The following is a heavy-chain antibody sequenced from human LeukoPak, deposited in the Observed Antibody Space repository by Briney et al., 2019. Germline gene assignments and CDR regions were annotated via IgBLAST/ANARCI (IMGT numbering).Heavy chain of an antibody. Sequence: PSETLSLTCAVYGGSFSGYYWSWIRQPPGKGLEWIGYIYYSGSTNYNPSLKSRVTISVDTSKNQFSLKLSSVTAADTAVYYCARGKYYGSEYYFDYWGQGTLVTVSS. J-gene: IGHJ4*02. CDR2: IYYSGST. CDR1: GGSFSGYY. CDR3: ARGKYYGSEYYFDY. V-gene: IGHV4-59*08. D-gene: IGHD3-10*01.